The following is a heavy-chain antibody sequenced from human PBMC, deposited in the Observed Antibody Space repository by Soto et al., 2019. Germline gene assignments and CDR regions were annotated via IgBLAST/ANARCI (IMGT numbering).Heavy chain of an antibody. V-gene: IGHV3-64*01. J-gene: IGHJ6*03. CDR1: GFTFSSYA. CDR3: ARDPLYYGSGRSFYYYYMDV. CDR2: ISSNGGST. D-gene: IGHD3-10*01. Sequence: GSLRLSCAASGFTFSSYAMHWVRQAPGKGLEYVSAISSNGGSTYYANSVKGRFTISRDNSKNTLYLQMGSLRAEDMAVYYCARDPLYYGSGRSFYYYYMDVWGKGTTVTVSS.